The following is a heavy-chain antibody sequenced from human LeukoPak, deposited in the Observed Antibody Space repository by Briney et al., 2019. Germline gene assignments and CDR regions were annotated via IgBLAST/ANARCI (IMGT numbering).Heavy chain of an antibody. CDR1: GRPICCYY. Sequence: PSDPLSLPCTLSGRPICCYYWRWIGQPPGKGVEGMDYITYSGRTNYNPSLKSRVTMSVDMSKNRFSVRLSSVTAEDTAVYYCARHGSCYSFGCWVQGIGATVSA. D-gene: IGHD2-15*01. CDR3: ARHGSCYSFGC. CDR2: ITYSGRT. V-gene: IGHV4-59*08. J-gene: IGHJ4*02.